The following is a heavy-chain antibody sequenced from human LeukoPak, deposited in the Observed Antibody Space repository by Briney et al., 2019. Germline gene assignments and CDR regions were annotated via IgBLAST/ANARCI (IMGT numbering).Heavy chain of an antibody. CDR1: GFTFSSYE. D-gene: IGHD6-13*01. V-gene: IGHV3-48*03. J-gene: IGHJ5*02. Sequence: PGGSLRLSCAASGFTFSSYEMYWVRQAPGKGLEWVSYISSSGSTIYYADSVKGRFTISRDNAKNSLYLQMNSLRAEDTAVYYCARGPGSPYSSSFNWFDPWGQGTLVTVSS. CDR2: ISSSGSTI. CDR3: ARGPGSPYSSSFNWFDP.